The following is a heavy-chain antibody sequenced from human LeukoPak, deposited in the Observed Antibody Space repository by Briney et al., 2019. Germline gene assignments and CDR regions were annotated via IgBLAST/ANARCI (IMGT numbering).Heavy chain of an antibody. CDR1: GFTFSSYA. CDR3: AKDALATPTRYFQH. V-gene: IGHV3-23*01. Sequence: QTGGSLRLFCTASGFTFSSYAMSWVRQAPGKGLEWVSGVSGSGGSTYYADSVKGRFTISRDSSKSTLYLQMNSLRAEDTAVYYCAKDALATPTRYFQHWGQGTLVTVSS. CDR2: VSGSGGST. D-gene: IGHD5-12*01. J-gene: IGHJ1*01.